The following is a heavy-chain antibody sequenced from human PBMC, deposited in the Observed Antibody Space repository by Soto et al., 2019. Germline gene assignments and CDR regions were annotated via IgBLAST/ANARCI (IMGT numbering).Heavy chain of an antibody. Sequence: QVTLKESGPVMVNPTETLTLTCSVSGFSLSDATVGVTWIRQPPGKDLEWLAHIFSNDEKSYTTSLKSRLSISKSTTKSQVVLTITNMDPEDTGTYYRARIGVMLAAAAFDIWGQGTMVTVSS. J-gene: IGHJ3*02. CDR3: ARIGVMLAAAAFDI. CDR1: GFSLSDATVG. CDR2: IFSNDEK. D-gene: IGHD3-10*02. V-gene: IGHV2-26*01.